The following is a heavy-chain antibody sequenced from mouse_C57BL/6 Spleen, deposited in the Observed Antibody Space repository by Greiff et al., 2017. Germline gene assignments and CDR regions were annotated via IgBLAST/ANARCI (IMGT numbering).Heavy chain of an antibody. V-gene: IGHV5-4*03. CDR3: ASLYDGYAWFAY. CDR1: GFTFSSYA. J-gene: IGHJ3*01. D-gene: IGHD2-3*01. CDR2: ISDGGSYT. Sequence: EVKLMESGGGLVKPGGSLKLSCAASGFTFSSYAMSWVRQTPEKRLEWVATISDGGSYTYYPDNVKGRFTISRDNAKNNLYLQMSHLKSEDTAMYYGASLYDGYAWFAYWGQGTLVTVSA.